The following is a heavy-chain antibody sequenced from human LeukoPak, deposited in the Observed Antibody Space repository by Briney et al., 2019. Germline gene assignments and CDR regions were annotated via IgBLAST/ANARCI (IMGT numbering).Heavy chain of an antibody. V-gene: IGHV1-18*01. CDR3: ARAPTPLHSTPNWNSLYYFDY. CDR2: ISAYNGNT. Sequence: ASVKVSCKASGYTFTSYGISWVRQAPGQGLEWMGWISAYNGNTNYAQKLQGRVTMTTDTSTSTAYMELSSLRSEDTAVYYCARAPTPLHSTPNWNSLYYFDYWGQGTLVTVSS. J-gene: IGHJ4*02. CDR1: GYTFTSYG. D-gene: IGHD1-1*01.